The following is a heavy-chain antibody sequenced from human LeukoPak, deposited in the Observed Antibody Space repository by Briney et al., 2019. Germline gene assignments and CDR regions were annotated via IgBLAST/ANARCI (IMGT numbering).Heavy chain of an antibody. Sequence: GGSLRLSCAASGFTFSNYGMNWVRQAPGKGLEWVSIITSGVGITYYADSVKGRFTISRDNSKNTLYLQMNSLRAEDTAVYYCAKGSGYSSSWYFLPGDYWGQGILVTVSS. J-gene: IGHJ4*02. V-gene: IGHV3-23*01. D-gene: IGHD6-13*01. CDR1: GFTFSNYG. CDR2: ITSGVGIT. CDR3: AKGSGYSSSWYFLPGDY.